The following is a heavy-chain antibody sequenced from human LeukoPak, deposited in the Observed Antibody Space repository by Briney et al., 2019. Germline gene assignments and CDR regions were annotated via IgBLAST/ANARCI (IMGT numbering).Heavy chain of an antibody. J-gene: IGHJ4*02. CDR1: GGSFSGYY. CDR2: INHSGST. D-gene: IGHD3-10*01. V-gene: IGHV4-34*01. CDR3: ARPNTRRYYGSGSYPY. Sequence: SETLSLTCAVYGGSFSGYYWSWIRQPPGKGLEWIGEINHSGSTNYNPSLKSRVTISVDTSKNQFSLKLSSVTAADTAVYYCARPNTRRYYGSGSYPYWGQGTLVTVSS.